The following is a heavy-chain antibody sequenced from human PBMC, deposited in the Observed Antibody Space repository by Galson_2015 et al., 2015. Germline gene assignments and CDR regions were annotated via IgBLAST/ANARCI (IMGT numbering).Heavy chain of an antibody. V-gene: IGHV3-30*18. D-gene: IGHD2-15*01. J-gene: IGHJ4*02. Sequence: SLRLSCAASGFTFSSYGMHWVRQAPGKGLEWVAVISYDGSNKYYADSVKGRFTISRDNSKNTLYLQMNSLRAEDTAVYYCAKDLVAGNSQIDYWGQGTLVTVSS. CDR3: AKDLVAGNSQIDY. CDR2: ISYDGSNK. CDR1: GFTFSSYG.